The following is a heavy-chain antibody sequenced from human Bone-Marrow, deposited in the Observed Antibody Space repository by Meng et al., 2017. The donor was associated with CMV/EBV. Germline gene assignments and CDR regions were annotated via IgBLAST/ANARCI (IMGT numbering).Heavy chain of an antibody. J-gene: IGHJ4*02. D-gene: IGHD3-10*01. CDR3: AKESTYDYGSGGSYFDY. V-gene: IGHV3-72*01. Sequence: GESLKISCAASGFTFDDYGMSWVRQAPGKGLEWVGRIKNKANSYTTEYAASVKGRFTISRDDSKNSLFLQMNSLKTEDTAIYYCAKESTYDYGSGGSYFDYWGQGTLVTVSS. CDR2: IKNKANSYTT. CDR1: GFTFDDYG.